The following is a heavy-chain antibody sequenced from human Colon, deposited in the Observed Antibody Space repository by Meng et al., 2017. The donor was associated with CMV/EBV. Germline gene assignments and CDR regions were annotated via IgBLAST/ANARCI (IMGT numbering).Heavy chain of an antibody. CDR2: ILFDGSDQ. CDR3: AKDWGRSAGYFGFLDL. J-gene: IGHJ4*02. Sequence: GGSLRLSCVASGFTFSNHAMYWVRQAPGKGLEWLSFILFDGSDQHYSDSVKGRFTISRDNSRNKLYLQMNSLRPDDTAVYYCAKDWGRSAGYFGFLDLWGQGELVTVSS. D-gene: IGHD3-10*01. V-gene: IGHV3-30*02. CDR1: GFTFSNHA.